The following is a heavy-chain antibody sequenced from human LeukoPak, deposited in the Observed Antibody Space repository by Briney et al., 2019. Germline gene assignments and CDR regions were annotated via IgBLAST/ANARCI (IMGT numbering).Heavy chain of an antibody. D-gene: IGHD2-2*01. CDR3: AREWDCTNTSCYYIGS. Sequence: GGSLRLSCAASGFAVSGNHMSWVRQAPGKGLEWVSIIYTGGNTYYADSVQGRFTISRDNSKNTLYLQMNSLRAEDTAVYYCAREWDCTNTSCYYIGSWGQGTLVTVSS. CDR1: GFAVSGNH. CDR2: IYTGGNT. J-gene: IGHJ4*02. V-gene: IGHV3-53*01.